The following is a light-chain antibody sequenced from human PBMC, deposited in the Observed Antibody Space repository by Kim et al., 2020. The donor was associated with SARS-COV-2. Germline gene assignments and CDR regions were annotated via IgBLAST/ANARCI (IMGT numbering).Light chain of an antibody. Sequence: RVTISCAGNTSNIGAGYDVHWYQQVPGTAPKLLIYTNNNRPSGVPDRFSGSKSGTSASLAITGLQAEDETDYYCQSYDSSLGGWVFGGGTKLTVL. CDR1: TSNIGAGYD. V-gene: IGLV1-40*01. J-gene: IGLJ3*02. CDR2: TNN. CDR3: QSYDSSLGGWV.